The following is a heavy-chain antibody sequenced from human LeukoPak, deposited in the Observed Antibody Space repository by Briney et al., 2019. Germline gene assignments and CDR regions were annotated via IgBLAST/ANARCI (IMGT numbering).Heavy chain of an antibody. Sequence: GGSLRLSCAASGFTVSSNYMSWVRQAPGKGLEWVPVIYSGGSTYYADSVKGRFTISRDNSKNTLYLQMNSLRAEDTAVYYCAKDLKGGYDYVWGSYRSDAFDIWGQGTMVTVSP. CDR3: AKDLKGGYDYVWGSYRSDAFDI. V-gene: IGHV3-53*01. J-gene: IGHJ3*02. CDR1: GFTVSSNY. D-gene: IGHD3-16*02. CDR2: IYSGGST.